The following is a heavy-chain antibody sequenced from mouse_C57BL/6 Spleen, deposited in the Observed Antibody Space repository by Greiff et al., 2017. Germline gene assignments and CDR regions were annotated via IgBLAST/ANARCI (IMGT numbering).Heavy chain of an antibody. CDR2: IDPSDSYT. Sequence: VQLQQPGAELVKPGASVKLSCKASGYTFTSYWMQWVKQRPGQGLEWIGEIDPSDSYTNYNQKFKGKATLTVDTSSSTAYMQLSSLTSEDSGVYYCARDGRSFFDYWGQGTTLTVSS. CDR3: ARDGRSFFDY. V-gene: IGHV1-50*01. D-gene: IGHD1-1*01. CDR1: GYTFTSYW. J-gene: IGHJ2*01.